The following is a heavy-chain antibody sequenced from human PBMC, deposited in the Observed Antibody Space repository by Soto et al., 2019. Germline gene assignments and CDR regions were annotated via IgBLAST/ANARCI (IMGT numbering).Heavy chain of an antibody. CDR3: ARGVAGPLHWFDP. CDR2: ISAYNGNT. J-gene: IGHJ5*02. D-gene: IGHD6-19*01. CDR1: GYTFTSYG. V-gene: IGHV1-18*01. Sequence: ASVKVSCKASGYTFTSYGISWVRQAPGQGLEWMGWISAYNGNTNYAQKLQGRVTMTTDTSASTAYMELSSLRSEDTAVYYCARGVAGPLHWFDPWGQGTLVTVSS.